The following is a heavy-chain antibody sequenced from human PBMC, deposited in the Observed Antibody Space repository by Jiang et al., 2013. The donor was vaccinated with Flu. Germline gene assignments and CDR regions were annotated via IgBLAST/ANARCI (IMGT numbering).Heavy chain of an antibody. J-gene: IGHJ6*02. CDR1: GFTFSSYG. V-gene: IGHV3-30*18. D-gene: IGHD2-2*01. Sequence: RLSCAASGFTFSSYGMHWVRQAPGKGLEWVAVISYDGSNKYYADSVKGRFTISRDNSKNTLYLQMNSLRAEDTAVYYCAKDRRIVVPAAMDYYYGMDVWGQGTTVTVSS. CDR2: ISYDGSNK. CDR3: AKDRRIVVPAAMDYYYGMDV.